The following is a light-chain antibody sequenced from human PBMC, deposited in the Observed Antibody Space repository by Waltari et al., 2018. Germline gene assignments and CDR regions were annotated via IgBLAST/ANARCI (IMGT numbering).Light chain of an antibody. CDR1: QSVRNNF. Sequence: IVLTQSPGTLSLSPGEPATLSCRASQSVRNNFLAWYQQKPDQAPRLLVYGASSRASGIPDRFSGSGSGTDFALTINRLEPEDFATYYCQEYATSVRTFGPGTKVEIK. CDR2: GAS. J-gene: IGKJ1*01. V-gene: IGKV3-20*01. CDR3: QEYATSVRT.